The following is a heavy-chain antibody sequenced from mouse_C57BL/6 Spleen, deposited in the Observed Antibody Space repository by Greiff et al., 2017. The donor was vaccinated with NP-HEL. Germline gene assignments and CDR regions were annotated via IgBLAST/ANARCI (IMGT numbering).Heavy chain of an antibody. CDR1: GYTFTSYT. D-gene: IGHD2-5*01. V-gene: IGHV1-4*01. J-gene: IGHJ2*01. Sequence: VQLQESGAELARPGASVKMSCKASGYTFTSYTMHWVKQRPGQGLEWIGYINPSSGYTKYNQKFKDKATLTADKSSSTAYMQLSSLTSEDSAVYYCARSGAYSNYVGDYWGQGTTLTVSS. CDR3: ARSGAYSNYVGDY. CDR2: INPSSGYT.